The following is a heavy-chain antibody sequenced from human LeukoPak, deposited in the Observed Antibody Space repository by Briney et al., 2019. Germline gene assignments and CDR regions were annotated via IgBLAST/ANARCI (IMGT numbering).Heavy chain of an antibody. CDR1: GYTLTELS. D-gene: IGHD2-15*01. V-gene: IGHV1-24*01. J-gene: IGHJ3*02. Sequence: GASVKVSCKVSGYTLTELSMHWVRQAPGKGLEWMGGFDPGDGETIYAQKFQGRVTMTEDTSTDTAYMELSSLRSEDTAVYYCATAVSVVAAKDNDAFDIWGQGTMVTVSS. CDR2: FDPGDGET. CDR3: ATAVSVVAAKDNDAFDI.